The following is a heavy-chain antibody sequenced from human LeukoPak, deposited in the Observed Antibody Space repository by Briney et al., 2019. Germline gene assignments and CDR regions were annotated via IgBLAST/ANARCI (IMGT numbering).Heavy chain of an antibody. CDR2: ISSTSSVT. V-gene: IGHV3-23*01. J-gene: IGHJ4*02. CDR3: AKYGGRPEFDY. CDR1: GFTFSNYA. D-gene: IGHD3-10*01. Sequence: GGSLRLSCAASGFTFSNYAMTWVRQAPGKGLEWVSSISSTSSVTYYADSVKGRFTISRDNSENTLYLQMNSLGAEDTAVYYCAKYGGRPEFDYWGQGTLVTVSS.